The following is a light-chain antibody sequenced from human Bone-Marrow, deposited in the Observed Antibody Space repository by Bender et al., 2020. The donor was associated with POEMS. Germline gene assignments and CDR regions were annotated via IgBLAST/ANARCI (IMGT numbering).Light chain of an antibody. CDR2: DVS. CDR1: SSDVGGYNY. V-gene: IGLV2-11*01. CDR3: CSYAGSNNSVV. Sequence: QSALTQPRSVSGSPGQSVIISCTGTSSDVGGYNYVSWYQQHPGKAPKLMIYDVSERPSGVPDRFSGSKSGNTASLTISELQAEDEADYYCCSYAGSNNSVVFGGGTKLTVL. J-gene: IGLJ2*01.